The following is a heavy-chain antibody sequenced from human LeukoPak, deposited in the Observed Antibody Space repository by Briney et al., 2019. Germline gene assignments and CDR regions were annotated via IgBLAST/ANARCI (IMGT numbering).Heavy chain of an antibody. V-gene: IGHV3-7*01. J-gene: IGHJ6*03. Sequence: PGGSLRLSCEASGFTFSSYWMSWVRQAPGKGLEWVANIKQDGSDKYYVESLKGGFTVSRDNAKNSLYLQINSLRVGDTAVYFCARVGAATFYWYYMDVWGKGTTVTVSS. CDR2: IKQDGSDK. CDR3: ARVGAATFYWYYMDV. D-gene: IGHD2-15*01. CDR1: GFTFSSYW.